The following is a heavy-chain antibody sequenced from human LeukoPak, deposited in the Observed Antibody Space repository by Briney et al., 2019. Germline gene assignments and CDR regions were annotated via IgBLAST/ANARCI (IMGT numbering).Heavy chain of an antibody. CDR1: GFIFSSYG. Sequence: PGGSLRLSCAASGFIFSSYGMHWVRQAPGKGLEWAAVIWSDGSNKYYADSVKGRFTISRDNAKNSLYPQMNSLRAEDTAVYYCASRAGLDYWGQGTLVTVSS. CDR2: IWSDGSNK. J-gene: IGHJ4*02. V-gene: IGHV3-33*03. CDR3: ASRAGLDY.